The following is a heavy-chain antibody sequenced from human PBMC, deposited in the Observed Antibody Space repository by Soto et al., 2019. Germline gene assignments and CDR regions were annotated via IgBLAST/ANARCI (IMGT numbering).Heavy chain of an antibody. CDR2: IYHSGST. J-gene: IGHJ6*02. D-gene: IGHD3-10*01. CDR3: TGGSGSSNYYYYYGMDV. Sequence: PSETLSLTCAVSGGSISSSNWWSWVRQPPGKGLEWIGEIYHSGSTNYNPSLKSRVTISVDKSKNQFSLKLSSVTAADTAVYYCTGGSGSSNYYYYYGMDVWGQGTTVTVSS. V-gene: IGHV4-4*02. CDR1: GGSISSSNW.